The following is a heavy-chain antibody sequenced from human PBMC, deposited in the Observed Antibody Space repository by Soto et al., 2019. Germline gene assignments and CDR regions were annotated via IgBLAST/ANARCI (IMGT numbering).Heavy chain of an antibody. D-gene: IGHD3-22*01. V-gene: IGHV4-39*01. J-gene: IGHJ5*02. CDR1: GGSISSSSYY. CDR3: ASRPPVAVTLKGFDP. CDR2: IYYSGST. Sequence: QLQLQESGPGLVKPSETLSLTCTVSGGSISSSSYYWGWIRQPPGKGLEWIGSIYYSGSTYYNPSLKSRVTISVDTSKNQFSLKLSSVTAADTAVYYCASRPPVAVTLKGFDPWGQGTLVTVSS.